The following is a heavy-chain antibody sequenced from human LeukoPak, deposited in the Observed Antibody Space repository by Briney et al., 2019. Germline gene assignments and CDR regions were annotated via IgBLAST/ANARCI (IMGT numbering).Heavy chain of an antibody. CDR1: GFTFSSYS. J-gene: IGHJ6*02. D-gene: IGHD3-10*01. CDR2: ISSSSSYI. V-gene: IGHV3-21*01. Sequence: GGSLRLSCAASGFTFSSYSMNWVRQAPGKGLEWVSSISSSSSYIYSADSVKGRFTIARDNAKNSLYLQMNSLRAEDTAVYYCARVGPGTAYGMDVWGQGTTVTVSS. CDR3: ARVGPGTAYGMDV.